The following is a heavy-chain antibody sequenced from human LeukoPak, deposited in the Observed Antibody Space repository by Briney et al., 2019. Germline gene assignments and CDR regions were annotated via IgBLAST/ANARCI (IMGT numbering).Heavy chain of an antibody. Sequence: GGSLRLSCAASGFTFSSYWMSWVRQAPGKGLEWVANIKQDGSEKYYVDSVKGRFTISRDNAKNSLYLQMNSLRAEDTAVYYCARRPPGIAAAGTGNFDYWGQGTLVTVSS. CDR2: IKQDGSEK. V-gene: IGHV3-7*01. D-gene: IGHD6-13*01. CDR3: ARRPPGIAAAGTGNFDY. CDR1: GFTFSSYW. J-gene: IGHJ4*02.